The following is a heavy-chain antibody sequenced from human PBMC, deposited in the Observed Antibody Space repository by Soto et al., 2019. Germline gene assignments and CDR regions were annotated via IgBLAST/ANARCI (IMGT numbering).Heavy chain of an antibody. V-gene: IGHV1-46*01. Sequence: RASLKLSCKASGYSFSSHFIYWGRQAPGQGLQWMGIINPGGGRTAYAQKFQGRVTLTRDMSTSTVYMELTSLTYDDTAVYYCARDVSGPGATYVMDVWGQGTTVTVSS. CDR3: ARDVSGPGATYVMDV. CDR1: GYSFSSHF. D-gene: IGHD2-2*01. CDR2: INPGGGRT. J-gene: IGHJ6*02.